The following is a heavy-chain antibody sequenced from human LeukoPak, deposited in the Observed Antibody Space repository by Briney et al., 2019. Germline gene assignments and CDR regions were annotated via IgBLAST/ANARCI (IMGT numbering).Heavy chain of an antibody. CDR2: ISGGGDST. D-gene: IGHD2-15*01. CDR1: GFTIRNSA. V-gene: IGHV3-23*01. J-gene: IGHJ4*02. Sequence: PGGSLRLSCAASGFTIRNSAMNWVRQAPGKGLEWVSVISGGGDSTYYADSVKGRFTISRDNSKNTLYLQMNSLRAEDAAVYYCAKGPTQGYWGQGTLVTVSS. CDR3: AKGPTQGY.